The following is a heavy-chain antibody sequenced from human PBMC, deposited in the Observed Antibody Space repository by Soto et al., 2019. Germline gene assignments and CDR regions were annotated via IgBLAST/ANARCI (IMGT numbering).Heavy chain of an antibody. Sequence: PSETLSLTCAVYGGSFSGYYWRWIRQPPGKGLESIGEINHSGSTTYNPSLKSRVPISVDTTKKQFSLKLSSVTAADTAGYYCARGLMGLELRNYYYYGMDVWGQGTTVTVSS. V-gene: IGHV4-34*01. J-gene: IGHJ6*02. CDR2: INHSGST. D-gene: IGHD1-7*01. CDR3: ARGLMGLELRNYYYYGMDV. CDR1: GGSFSGYY.